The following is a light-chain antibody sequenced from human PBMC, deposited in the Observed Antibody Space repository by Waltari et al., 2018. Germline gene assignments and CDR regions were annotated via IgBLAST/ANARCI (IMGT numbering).Light chain of an antibody. V-gene: IGLV3-1*01. J-gene: IGLJ2*01. CDR2: QDN. CDR3: QAWDSSIVV. CDR1: KLGDKY. Sequence: SYELTQSPSVSVSPGQTASITCSGDKLGDKYACWYQQKPGQSPVLVIYQDNKRPSGIPERFAGSNSGNTATLTISGTQAMDEADYDCQAWDSSIVVFGGGTKLTVL.